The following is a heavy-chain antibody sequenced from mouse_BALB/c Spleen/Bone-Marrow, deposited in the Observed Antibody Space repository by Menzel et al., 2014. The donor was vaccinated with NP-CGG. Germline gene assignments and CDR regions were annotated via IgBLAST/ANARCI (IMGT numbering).Heavy chain of an antibody. Sequence: VQLQLPGAELVKLGASVKLSCTASGFNIKDTFMNWVKQRPEQGLEWIGRIVPANGNTKYDQKFKGKATITADTSSNTAYLQLSSLTSEDTAVYYCARCDGGRSYFDYWGEGTTLTVSS. CDR3: ARCDGGRSYFDY. CDR2: IVPANGNT. D-gene: IGHD1-1*01. V-gene: IGHV14-3*02. CDR1: GFNIKDTF. J-gene: IGHJ2*01.